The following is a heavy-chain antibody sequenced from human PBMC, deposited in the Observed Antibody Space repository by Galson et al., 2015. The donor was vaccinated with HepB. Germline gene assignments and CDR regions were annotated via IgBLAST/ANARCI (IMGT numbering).Heavy chain of an antibody. Sequence: SVKVSCKASGYTFTSYYMHWVRQAPGQGLEWMGIINPSGGSTSYAQKFQGRVTMTRDTSTSTVYMELSSLRSEDTAVYYCARRVSGTISGDEEDYFDYWGQGTLVTVSS. CDR3: ARRVSGTISGDEEDYFDY. V-gene: IGHV1-46*01. D-gene: IGHD4-17*01. CDR2: INPSGGST. CDR1: GYTFTSYY. J-gene: IGHJ4*02.